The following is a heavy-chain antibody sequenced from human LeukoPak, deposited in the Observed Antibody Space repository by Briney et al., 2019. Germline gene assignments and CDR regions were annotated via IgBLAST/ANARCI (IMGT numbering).Heavy chain of an antibody. D-gene: IGHD4/OR15-4a*01. J-gene: IGHJ4*02. CDR3: ARDTLGEGEDANYAVYYFDY. Sequence: GGSLRLSCAASGFTFSTYWMHWVRQAPGKGLVWVSRSIAYADSVQGRFTISRDNAKNSLDLQMNSLRAEDTAVYYCARDTLGEGEDANYAVYYFDYWGQGTPVTVSS. V-gene: IGHV3-74*01. CDR2: SI. CDR1: GFTFSTYW.